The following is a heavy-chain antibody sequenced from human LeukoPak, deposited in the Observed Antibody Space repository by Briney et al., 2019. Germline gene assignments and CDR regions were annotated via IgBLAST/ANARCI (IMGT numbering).Heavy chain of an antibody. CDR3: ARDLTIFGVFRRVRTLDYMDV. J-gene: IGHJ6*03. CDR2: IYSGGST. CDR1: GFTVSSNY. V-gene: IGHV3-66*02. D-gene: IGHD3-3*01. Sequence: QPGGSLRLSCAASGFTVSSNYMSWVRQAPGKGLEWVSAIYSGGSTYYADSVKGRFTISRDNSKNTLYLQMNSLRAEDTAVYYCARDLTIFGVFRRVRTLDYMDVWGKGTTVAVSS.